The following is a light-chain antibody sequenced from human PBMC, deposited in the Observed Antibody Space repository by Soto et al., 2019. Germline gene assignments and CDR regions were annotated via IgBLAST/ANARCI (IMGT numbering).Light chain of an antibody. Sequence: GEKATRYCRASHSLNTDLAWYQQKPGQAPRLLLYGASTRATGVPPRFRGGGSGTEVTLTISSLQSDASALYSCQQYKSGTPLTLGQGTRMQ. CDR3: QQYKSGTPLT. CDR1: HSLNTD. V-gene: IGKV3-15*01. J-gene: IGKJ5*01. CDR2: GAS.